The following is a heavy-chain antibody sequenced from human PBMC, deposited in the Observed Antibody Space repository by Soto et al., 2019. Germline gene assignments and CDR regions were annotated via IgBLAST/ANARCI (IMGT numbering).Heavy chain of an antibody. CDR1: GGTFSIYT. Sequence: SVKGSCKASGGTFSIYTISWVRQAPGQGLEWMGRIIPILGIANYAQKFQGRVTITADKSTSTAYMELSSLRSEDTAVYYCARARAAVAAPYYWGQGTLVTVSS. V-gene: IGHV1-69*02. CDR2: IIPILGIA. J-gene: IGHJ4*02. CDR3: ARARAAVAAPYY. D-gene: IGHD6-19*01.